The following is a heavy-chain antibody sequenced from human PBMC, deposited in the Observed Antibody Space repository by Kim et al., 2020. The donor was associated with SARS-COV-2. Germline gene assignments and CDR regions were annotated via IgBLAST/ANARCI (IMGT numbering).Heavy chain of an antibody. CDR3: ARDGRMTGTYPSLNYGMDV. CDR1: GFTVSSNY. D-gene: IGHD1-1*01. CDR2: IYSGGST. J-gene: IGHJ6*02. Sequence: GGSLRLSCAASGFTVSSNYMSWVRQAPGKGLEWVSVIYSGGSTYYADSVKGRFTISRDNSKNTLYLQMNSLRAEDTAVYYCARDGRMTGTYPSLNYGMDVWGQGTTVTVSS. V-gene: IGHV3-53*01.